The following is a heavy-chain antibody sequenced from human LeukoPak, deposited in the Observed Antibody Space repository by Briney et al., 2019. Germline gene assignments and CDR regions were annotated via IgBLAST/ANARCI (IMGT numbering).Heavy chain of an antibody. J-gene: IGHJ5*01. CDR3: ATDSSGSYFHLSDS. Sequence: SVSVSCTASGGTFSRYAISWVRQAPGQGLEWMGGIIPIVGTANYAQKFQGRVTITAAASTSTPYMALSPLSSADTALHSCATDSSGSYFHLSDSWGHGTLVTLSP. V-gene: IGHV1-69*01. D-gene: IGHD1-26*01. CDR1: GGTFSRYA. CDR2: IIPIVGTA.